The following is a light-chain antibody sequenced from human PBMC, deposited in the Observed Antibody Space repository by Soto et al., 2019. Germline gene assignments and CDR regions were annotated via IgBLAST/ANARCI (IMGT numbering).Light chain of an antibody. CDR1: QSVSSSH. Sequence: EMVLTQSPGTLSLSPGERATLSCRASQSVSSSHLAWYQQKPGQAPRLLIYGASSRATGIPDRFSGSGSGTDFTLTISRLEPEDFAVYYCQQYGGSPLYTFGQGNKLEIK. CDR3: QQYGGSPLYT. CDR2: GAS. J-gene: IGKJ2*01. V-gene: IGKV3-20*01.